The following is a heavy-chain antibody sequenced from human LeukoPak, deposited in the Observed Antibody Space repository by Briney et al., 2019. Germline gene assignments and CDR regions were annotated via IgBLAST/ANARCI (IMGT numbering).Heavy chain of an antibody. J-gene: IGHJ4*02. CDR2: ISGSGGNT. V-gene: IGHV3-23*01. CDR3: SGGGNWNYVNF. CDR1: GLTFSSYA. Sequence: GGSLRLSCAASGLTFSSYAMSWVRQAPGRGLEWVSVISGSGGNTYYPDSVKGRFTISRDNSKNTVYLQMNRLRVEDTAVYYCSGGGNWNYVNFWGQGTLVTVSS. D-gene: IGHD1-1*01.